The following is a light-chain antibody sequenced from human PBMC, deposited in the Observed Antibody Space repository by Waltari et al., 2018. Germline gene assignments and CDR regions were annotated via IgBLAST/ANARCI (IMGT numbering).Light chain of an antibody. Sequence: QSVLTQPPSASGTPGQRVTISCSGSRSNIGSNYVYWYQQLPGTAPKLLIYRNNQRPSGGPDRSSGSKSGTSASLAISGLRSEDEADYYCAAWDDSLSGRVFGGGTKLTV. CDR2: RNN. V-gene: IGLV1-47*01. J-gene: IGLJ3*02. CDR3: AAWDDSLSGRV. CDR1: RSNIGSNY.